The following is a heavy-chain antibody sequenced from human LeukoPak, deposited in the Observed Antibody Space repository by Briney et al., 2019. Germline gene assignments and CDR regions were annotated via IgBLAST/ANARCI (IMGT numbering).Heavy chain of an antibody. J-gene: IGHJ4*02. CDR3: ARSMITFGGVINLFDY. V-gene: IGHV3-21*01. Sequence: PGGSLRLSCAASGFTVSNNYMSWVRQAPGKGLEWVSSISSSSSYIYYADSVKGRFTISRDNAKNSLYLQMNSLRAEDTAVYYCARSMITFGGVINLFDYWGQGTLVTVSS. CDR1: GFTVSNNY. D-gene: IGHD3-16*01. CDR2: ISSSSSYI.